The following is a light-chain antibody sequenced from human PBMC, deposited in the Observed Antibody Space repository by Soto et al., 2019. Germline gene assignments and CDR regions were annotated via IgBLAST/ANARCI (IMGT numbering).Light chain of an antibody. CDR2: DAS. J-gene: IGKJ3*01. CDR1: QDITNS. V-gene: IGKV1-33*01. Sequence: DIQMTQSPSSLSASVGDRVTITCQARQDITNSLNWYQQKPGKAPKVLIYDASILETGVPSRFSGSGSGTDFTFTISSLQPEDGATYYCQQYDNLPLTFGPGTTVDIE. CDR3: QQYDNLPLT.